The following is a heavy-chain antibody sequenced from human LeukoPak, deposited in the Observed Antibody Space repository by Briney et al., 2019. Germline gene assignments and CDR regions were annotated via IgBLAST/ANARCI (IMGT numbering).Heavy chain of an antibody. CDR3: ARGRIVATITVLYLNWFDP. V-gene: IGHV4-34*01. CDR1: DGSFSGYY. J-gene: IGHJ5*02. D-gene: IGHD5-12*01. CDR2: INHSGST. Sequence: KASETLSLTCAVYDGSFSGYYWSWIRQPPGKGLEWIGEINHSGSTNYNPSLKSRVTISVDTSKNQFSLKLSSVTAADTAVYYCARGRIVATITVLYLNWFDPWGQGTLVTVSS.